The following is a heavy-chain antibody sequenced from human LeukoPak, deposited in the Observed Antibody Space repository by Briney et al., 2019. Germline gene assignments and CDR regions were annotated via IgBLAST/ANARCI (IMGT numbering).Heavy chain of an antibody. D-gene: IGHD2-2*01. CDR3: ARVPPQGYCSSTSGYDY. CDR1: GGSISSGDYY. Sequence: SSETLSLTCTVSGGSISSGDYYWSWIRQPPGKGLEWIGYIYYSGSTYYNPSLKSRITISVDTSKNQFYLKMSSVTAEDTAVYYCARVPPQGYCSSTSGYDYWGQGTLVTVSS. J-gene: IGHJ4*02. V-gene: IGHV4-30-4*01. CDR2: IYYSGST.